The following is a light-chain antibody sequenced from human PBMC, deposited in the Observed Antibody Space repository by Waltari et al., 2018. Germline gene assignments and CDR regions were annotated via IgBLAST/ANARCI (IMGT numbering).Light chain of an antibody. Sequence: DMQMTQSPYSLSASVGDRVTITCQASQDVRNYLNWSQQKPGKAPKLLIYAASNLETVVPSRFSGSGSGTNFTLTISSLQSEDSATYYCQQYASLPYSFGQGTKLEI. CDR1: QDVRNY. V-gene: IGKV1-33*01. CDR2: AAS. CDR3: QQYASLPYS. J-gene: IGKJ2*03.